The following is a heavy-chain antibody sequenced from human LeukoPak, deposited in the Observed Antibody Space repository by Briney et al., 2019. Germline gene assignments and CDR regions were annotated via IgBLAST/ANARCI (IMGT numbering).Heavy chain of an antibody. D-gene: IGHD2-2*01. V-gene: IGHV1-2*02. CDR3: MRGSPPTEYQLPTVDY. CDR2: INPNSGST. CDR1: GYTFTGYY. Sequence: GASVKVSCRASGYTFTGYYIHWVRQAPGQGLEWMGWINPNSGSTNYAQKLQGRVTMTTDTSTSTAYMELRSLRSDDTAVYYCMRGSPPTEYQLPTVDYWGQGTLVTVSS. J-gene: IGHJ4*02.